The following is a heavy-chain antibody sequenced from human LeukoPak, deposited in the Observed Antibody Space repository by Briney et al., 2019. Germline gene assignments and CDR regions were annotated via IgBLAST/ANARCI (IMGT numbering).Heavy chain of an antibody. CDR1: GGSISTYY. D-gene: IGHD3-16*02. CDR2: IFHSGST. V-gene: IGHV4-59*01. J-gene: IGHJ4*02. CDR3: ARDSPYVWGSYRPFDY. Sequence: PSETLSLTCTVSGGSISTYYWSWIRQPPGKRLEWIGYIFHSGSTSYNPSLRSRVTISVDTSKNQFSLKLSSVTAADTAVYYCARDSPYVWGSYRPFDYWGQGTLVTVPS.